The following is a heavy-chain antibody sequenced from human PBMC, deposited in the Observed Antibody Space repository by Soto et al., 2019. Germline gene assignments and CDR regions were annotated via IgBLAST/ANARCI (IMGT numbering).Heavy chain of an antibody. CDR2: IYPGDSDT. CDR1: GYIFTSYW. J-gene: IGHJ3*02. Sequence: GESLKISCKGSGYIFTSYWIGWVRQIPGKGLEWMGIIYPGDSDTRYSPTFQVQVTISADKSISTAYLQWSSLKASDTAMYYCARTTHNWGDAFDIWGQGTMVTVSS. CDR3: ARTTHNWGDAFDI. D-gene: IGHD7-27*01. V-gene: IGHV5-51*01.